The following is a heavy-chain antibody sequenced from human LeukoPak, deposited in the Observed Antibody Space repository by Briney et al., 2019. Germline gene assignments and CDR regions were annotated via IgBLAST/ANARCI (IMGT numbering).Heavy chain of an antibody. D-gene: IGHD3-22*01. CDR1: GGSFSGYY. J-gene: IGHJ5*02. V-gene: IGHV4-34*01. CDR2: INHSGST. CDR3: ARCRPYYYDSSGNYNWFDP. Sequence: SETLSLTCAVYGGSFSGYYWSWIRQPPGKGLEWIGEINHSGSTNYNPSLKSRVTISVDTSKNQFSLKLSSVTAADTAVYYCARCRPYYYDSSGNYNWFDPWGQGTLVTVSS.